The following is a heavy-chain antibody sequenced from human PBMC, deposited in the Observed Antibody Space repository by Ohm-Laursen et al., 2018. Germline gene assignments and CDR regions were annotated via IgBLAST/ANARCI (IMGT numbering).Heavy chain of an antibody. Sequence: SVKVSCKASGGTFSSYAISWVRQAPGQGLEWMGWISAYNGNTNYAQKLQGRVTMTTDTSTSTAYMELRSLRSDDTAVYYCARSITMVRGVFDYWGQGTLVTVSS. J-gene: IGHJ4*02. CDR2: ISAYNGNT. CDR3: ARSITMVRGVFDY. CDR1: GGTFSSYA. V-gene: IGHV1-18*01. D-gene: IGHD3-10*01.